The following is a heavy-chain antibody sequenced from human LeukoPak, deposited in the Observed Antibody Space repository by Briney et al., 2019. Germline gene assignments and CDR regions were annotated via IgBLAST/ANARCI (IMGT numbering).Heavy chain of an antibody. CDR3: AKFSTMVRGMDNDAFDI. CDR2: IYPGDSDT. Sequence: RGESLKISCKGSGYSFTSYWIGWVRQMPGKGLEWMGIIYPGDSDTRYSPSFQGQVTISADKSISTAYLQWSSLKASDTAMYYCAKFSTMVRGMDNDAFDIWGQGTMVTVSS. V-gene: IGHV5-51*01. J-gene: IGHJ3*02. CDR1: GYSFTSYW. D-gene: IGHD3-10*01.